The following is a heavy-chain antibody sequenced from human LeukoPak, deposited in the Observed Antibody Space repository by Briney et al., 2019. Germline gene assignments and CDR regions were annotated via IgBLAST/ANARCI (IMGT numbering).Heavy chain of an antibody. CDR1: GYIYY. CDR3: ARYDSVSFGAFDI. Sequence: ASVKVSCKAPGYIYYFHWVRQAAGQGLEWMGWINPNSGDTNYAQKFQGRVTMTSDTSISTAYMELSGLRSDDTAMYYCARYDSVSFGAFDIWGQGTMVIVSS. CDR2: INPNSGDT. J-gene: IGHJ3*02. D-gene: IGHD3-3*01. V-gene: IGHV1-2*02.